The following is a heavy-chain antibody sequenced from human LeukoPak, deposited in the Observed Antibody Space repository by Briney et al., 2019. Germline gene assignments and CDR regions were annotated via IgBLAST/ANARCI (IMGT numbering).Heavy chain of an antibody. CDR3: ARDRALFSSYYDSSGY. CDR2: IIPIFGTA. V-gene: IGHV1-69*13. Sequence: ASVKVSCKASGGTFSSYAISWVRQAPGQGLEWMGGIIPIFGTANYAQKFQGRVTITADESTSTAYMELRSLRSDDTAVYYCARDRALFSSYYDSSGYWGQGTLVTVSS. D-gene: IGHD3-22*01. J-gene: IGHJ4*02. CDR1: GGTFSSYA.